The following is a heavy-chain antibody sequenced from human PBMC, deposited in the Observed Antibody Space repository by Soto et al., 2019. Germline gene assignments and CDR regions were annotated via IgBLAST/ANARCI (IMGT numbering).Heavy chain of an antibody. J-gene: IGHJ4*02. CDR2: IYYSGST. CDR1: GGSISSYY. D-gene: IGHD4-17*01. CDR3: ARSDYGGGFDY. Sequence: SETLSLTCTVSGGSISSYYWSWIRQPPGKGLEWIGYIYYSGSTNYNPSLKSRVTISVDTSKNQFSLKLSSVTAADTAVYYCARSDYGGGFDYWGQGTLVTVSS. V-gene: IGHV4-59*01.